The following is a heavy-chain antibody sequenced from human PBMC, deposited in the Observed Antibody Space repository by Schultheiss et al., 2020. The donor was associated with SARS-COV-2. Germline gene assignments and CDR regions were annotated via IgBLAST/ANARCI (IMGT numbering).Heavy chain of an antibody. D-gene: IGHD3-22*01. CDR3: ARRGYYDSLGFYHDAFDI. CDR2: IYTSGST. CDR1: GGSISSGGYY. V-gene: IGHV4-39*01. Sequence: SETLSLTCTVSGGSISSGGYYWSWIRQPPGQGLEWIGSIYTSGSTNYNPSLKSRVTISVDTSKNQFSLKLSSVTAADTAVYYCARRGYYDSLGFYHDAFDIWGQGTMVTVSS. J-gene: IGHJ3*02.